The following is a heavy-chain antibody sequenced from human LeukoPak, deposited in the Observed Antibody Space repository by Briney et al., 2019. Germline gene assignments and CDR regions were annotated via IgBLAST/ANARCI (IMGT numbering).Heavy chain of an antibody. D-gene: IGHD2-2*01. CDR1: GFTVSSNY. J-gene: IGHJ6*02. CDR3: ARDSCSSTCCYHYYGMDV. Sequence: GGSLRLSCVASGFTVSSNYMSWVRQAPGKGLEWVSVIYSGGSTYYADSVKGRFTISRDNSKNTLYLQMNSLRAEDTAVYYCARDSCSSTCCYHYYGMDVWGQGTTVTVSS. CDR2: IYSGGST. V-gene: IGHV3-53*01.